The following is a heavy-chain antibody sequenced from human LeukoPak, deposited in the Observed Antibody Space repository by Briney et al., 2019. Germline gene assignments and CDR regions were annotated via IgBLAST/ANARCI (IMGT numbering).Heavy chain of an antibody. CDR3: ARVVPEVAGTSFRRDWYFDL. CDR1: GYTFTSYG. V-gene: IGHV1-18*01. J-gene: IGHJ2*01. CDR2: ISAYNGNT. Sequence: ASVKVSCKASGYTFTSYGIGWVRQAPGQGLEWMGWISAYNGNTNYAQKLQGRVTMTTDTSTSTAYMELRSLRSDDTAVYYCARVVPEVAGTSFRRDWYFDLWGRGTLVTVSS. D-gene: IGHD6-19*01.